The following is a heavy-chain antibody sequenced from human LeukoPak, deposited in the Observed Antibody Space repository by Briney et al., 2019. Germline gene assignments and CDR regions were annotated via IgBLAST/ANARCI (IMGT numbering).Heavy chain of an antibody. J-gene: IGHJ4*02. CDR2: INHSGNT. D-gene: IGHD3-10*01. CDR3: ASRVWFGELA. V-gene: IGHV4-34*01. Sequence: SETLSLTCAVYGGSFSGYYWSWIRQPPGKGLEWIGEINHSGNTNYNPSLKSRVTISVDTSKNQFSLKLSSVTAADTAVYYCASRVWFGELAWGQGTLVTVSS. CDR1: GGSFSGYY.